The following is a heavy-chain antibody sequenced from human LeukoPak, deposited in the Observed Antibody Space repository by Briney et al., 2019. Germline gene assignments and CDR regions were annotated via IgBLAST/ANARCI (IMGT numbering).Heavy chain of an antibody. Sequence: PGGSLRLSCAASGFTFSSYEMNWVRQAPGKGLEWVSYISSSGSTIYYADSLKGRFTISRDNAKNSLYLQMNSLRAEDTAMYYCARDRAVYSDSRGYYPDAFDIWGQGTMVSVSS. CDR1: GFTFSSYE. V-gene: IGHV3-48*03. CDR3: ARDRAVYSDSRGYYPDAFDI. CDR2: ISSSGSTI. J-gene: IGHJ3*02. D-gene: IGHD3-22*01.